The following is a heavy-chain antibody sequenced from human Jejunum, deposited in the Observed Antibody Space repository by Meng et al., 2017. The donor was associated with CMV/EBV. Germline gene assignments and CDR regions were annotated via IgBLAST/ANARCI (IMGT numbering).Heavy chain of an antibody. Sequence: RISFSASGFTVSSHSMSWVGQGAGKGLKWGASITGSGGNTYYADSVKGRFTISRDNSKNTLYLQMNSLRADDTAVYYCARLSDSWGQGTLVTVSS. CDR3: ARLSDS. V-gene: IGHV3-23*01. CDR2: ITGSGGNT. CDR1: GFTVSSHS. J-gene: IGHJ4*02. D-gene: IGHD2-15*01.